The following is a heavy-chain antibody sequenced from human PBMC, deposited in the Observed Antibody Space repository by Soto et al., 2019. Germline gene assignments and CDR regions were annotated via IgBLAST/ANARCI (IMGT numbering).Heavy chain of an antibody. CDR2: ISYDGSNK. CDR3: AKDGSGYVDY. J-gene: IGHJ4*02. D-gene: IGHD5-18*01. Sequence: QVQLVESGGGVVQPGRSLRLSCAASGFTFSSYGMHWVRQAPGKGLERVAVISYDGSNKYYADSVKGRFTISRDNSKNTLYLQMNSLRAEDTAVYYCAKDGSGYVDYWGQGTLVTVSS. CDR1: GFTFSSYG. V-gene: IGHV3-30*18.